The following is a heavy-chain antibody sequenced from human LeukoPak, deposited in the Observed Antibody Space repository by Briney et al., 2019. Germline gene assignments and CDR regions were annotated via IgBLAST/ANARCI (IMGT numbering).Heavy chain of an antibody. CDR1: GFTFDDYA. CDR3: ANTPGIAAAGTS. D-gene: IGHD6-13*01. CDR2: ISGSGGST. V-gene: IGHV3-23*01. J-gene: IGHJ5*02. Sequence: PGGSLRLSCAASGFTFDDYAMHWVRQAPGKGLEWVSAISGSGGSTYYADSVKGRFTISRDNSKNTLYLQMNSLRAEDTAVYYCANTPGIAAAGTSWGQGTLVTVSS.